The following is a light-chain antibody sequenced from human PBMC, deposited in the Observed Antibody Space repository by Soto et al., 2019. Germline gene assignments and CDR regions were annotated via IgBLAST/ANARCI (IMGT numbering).Light chain of an antibody. Sequence: IHMTQSPSSLSASAGDRITITCQASQDIATFLNWYQQKPGKAPRLLIYKASSLESGVPSRFSGSGSGTEFTLTISSLKPDDFATYYCQQYNSYSTFGQGTKVDIK. J-gene: IGKJ1*01. CDR2: KAS. CDR1: QDIATF. CDR3: QQYNSYST. V-gene: IGKV1-5*03.